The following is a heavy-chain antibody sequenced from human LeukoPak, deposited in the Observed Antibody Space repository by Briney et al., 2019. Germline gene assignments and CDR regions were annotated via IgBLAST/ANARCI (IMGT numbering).Heavy chain of an antibody. J-gene: IGHJ4*02. D-gene: IGHD6-13*01. V-gene: IGHV4-59*01. Sequence: PSETLSLTCTVSGGSISSYYWSWIRQPPGKGLEWIGYIYYSGSTNYNPSLKSRVTISVDTSKNQFSLKLSSVTAEDTAVYYCARDPDSSSWYYFDYWGQGTLVTVSS. CDR2: IYYSGST. CDR1: GGSISSYY. CDR3: ARDPDSSSWYYFDY.